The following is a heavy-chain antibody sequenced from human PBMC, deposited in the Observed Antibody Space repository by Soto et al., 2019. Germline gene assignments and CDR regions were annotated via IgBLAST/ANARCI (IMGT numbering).Heavy chain of an antibody. V-gene: IGHV3-11*06. CDR3: ARVEAGELLMGVGPFDI. Sequence: PGRSLRLSCAASGFTFSDYYMSWIRQAPGKGLEWVSYISSSSSYTNYADSVKGRFTISRDNAKNSLYLQMNSLRAEDTAVYYCARVEAGELLMGVGPFDIWGQGTMVTVSS. J-gene: IGHJ3*02. CDR2: ISSSSSYT. D-gene: IGHD1-26*01. CDR1: GFTFSDYY.